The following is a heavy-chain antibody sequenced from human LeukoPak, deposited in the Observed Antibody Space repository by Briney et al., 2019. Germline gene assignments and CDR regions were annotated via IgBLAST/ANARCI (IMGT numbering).Heavy chain of an antibody. V-gene: IGHV3-23*01. CDR2: FSGSGGST. D-gene: IGHD5-18*01. CDR3: AKRGYTYGGHFDY. J-gene: IGHJ4*02. Sequence: GGSLRLSCAASGFIFSNYAMSWVRRAPGKGLQWVPAFSGSGGSTYYADSVKGRFTVSRDNSKNTLYVQMDSLRAEDTAVYYCAKRGYTYGGHFDYWGQGALVTVSS. CDR1: GFIFSNYA.